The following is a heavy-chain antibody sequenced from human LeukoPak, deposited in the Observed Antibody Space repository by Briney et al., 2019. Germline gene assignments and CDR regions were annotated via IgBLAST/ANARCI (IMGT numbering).Heavy chain of an antibody. J-gene: IGHJ4*02. V-gene: IGHV4-38-2*01. CDR3: ARVLAVPFLLYA. D-gene: IGHD2/OR15-2a*01. CDR2: FLHGRKS. Sequence: SETLSVTSALSGHSPTRGYYWAWFRRSPGKGLEWIAIFLHGRKSFYTASLESRVTMSIDTSKSQFSLNLTSVTAADTAVYYCARVLAVPFLLYAWGRGVQVAAAS. CDR1: GHSPTRGYY.